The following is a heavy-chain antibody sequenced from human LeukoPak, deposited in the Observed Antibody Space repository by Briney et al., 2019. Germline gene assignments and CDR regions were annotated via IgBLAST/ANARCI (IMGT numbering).Heavy chain of an antibody. CDR3: ARDPDYYGSGSYFDY. J-gene: IGHJ4*02. V-gene: IGHV1-2*02. D-gene: IGHD3-10*01. CDR2: INPDSGDT. Sequence: ASVKVSCKASGYTLTGYHMHWVRQAPGQGLEWMGWINPDSGDTNYAQKFQGRVTMTRDTSISTAYMEMTRLRSDDTAVYYCARDPDYYGSGSYFDYWGQGTLVTVSS. CDR1: GYTLTGYH.